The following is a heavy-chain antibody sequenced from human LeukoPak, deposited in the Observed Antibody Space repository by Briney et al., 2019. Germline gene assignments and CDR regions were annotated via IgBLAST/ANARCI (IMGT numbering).Heavy chain of an antibody. CDR3: ARGQAIATRSFFWDS. Sequence: SETLSLTCAVYGGSFSDHYWTWIRRPRGKGLEWSAEIYHHGRTNYNPTLRSRVTISVDTFKKQFYLNLTSVTAADTALYFCARGQAIATRSFFWDSWGQGTLLAVSS. CDR2: IYHHGRT. J-gene: IGHJ4*02. CDR1: GGSFSDHY. D-gene: IGHD6-6*01. V-gene: IGHV4-34*01.